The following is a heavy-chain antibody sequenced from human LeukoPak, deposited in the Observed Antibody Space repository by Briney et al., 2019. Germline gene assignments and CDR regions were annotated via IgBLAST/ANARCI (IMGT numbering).Heavy chain of an antibody. J-gene: IGHJ4*02. CDR2: ISYDGSNK. D-gene: IGHD1-1*01. Sequence: GGSLRLSCAASGFTFSSYGMHWVRQAPGKGLEWVAVISYDGSNKYYADSVKGRLTISRDNSKNTLYLQMNSLRAEDTAVYHCARGPTPGTPPDYWGQGTLVTVSS. V-gene: IGHV3-30*03. CDR1: GFTFSSYG. CDR3: ARGPTPGTPPDY.